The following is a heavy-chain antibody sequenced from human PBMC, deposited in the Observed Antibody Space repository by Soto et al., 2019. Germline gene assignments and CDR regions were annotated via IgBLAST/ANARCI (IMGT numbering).Heavy chain of an antibody. D-gene: IGHD4-17*01. V-gene: IGHV3-30*18. CDR3: AKDHLETTVTTPSY. CDR1: GFTFSSYG. J-gene: IGHJ4*02. CDR2: ISYDGNNE. Sequence: PGGALRVSFSASGFTFSSYGMHWVRQAPGKGLEWVAVISYDGNNEYYADSVKGRFTISRDNFKNTLYLQMDSLRAEDTAMYYCAKDHLETTVTTPSYWGQGTLVTVSS.